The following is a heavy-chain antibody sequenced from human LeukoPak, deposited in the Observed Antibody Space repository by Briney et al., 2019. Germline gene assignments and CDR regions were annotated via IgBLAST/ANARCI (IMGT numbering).Heavy chain of an antibody. Sequence: SETLCLTCAVYGGSFSDYYWSWIRQPPGKGLEWIAEINHSGSTNYNPSLKSRVTISVDTSKNQFSLKLSSVTAADTAVYYCARGSTVVPAASTTYGMYVWGKGTTVTVSS. CDR1: GGSFSDYY. V-gene: IGHV4-34*01. D-gene: IGHD2-2*01. CDR2: INHSGST. J-gene: IGHJ6*04. CDR3: ARGSTVVPAASTTYGMYV.